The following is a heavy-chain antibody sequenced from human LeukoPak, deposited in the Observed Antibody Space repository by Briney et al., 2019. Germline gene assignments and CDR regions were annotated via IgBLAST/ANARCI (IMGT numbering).Heavy chain of an antibody. CDR3: ARVNGSGSYPNYYMDV. J-gene: IGHJ6*03. CDR2: IIPIFGTA. CDR1: GGTFSSYA. D-gene: IGHD3-10*01. Sequence: GASVKVSCKASGGTFSSYAISWVRQAPGQGLEWMGGIIPIFGTANYAQKFQGRVTITADESTSTAYMELSSLRSEDTAVYYCARVNGSGSYPNYYMDVWGKGTTVTISS. V-gene: IGHV1-69*13.